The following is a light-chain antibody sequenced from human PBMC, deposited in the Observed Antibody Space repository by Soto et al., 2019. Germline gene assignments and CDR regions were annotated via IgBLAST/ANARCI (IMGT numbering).Light chain of an antibody. CDR3: AAWDDSLNGPV. J-gene: IGLJ3*02. CDR2: EVS. CDR1: SSDVGGYNY. Sequence: QSVLTQPPSASGSPGQSVTISCTGTSSDVGGYNYVSWYQQHPGKAPQLIIYEVSKRPSGVPDRFSGSKSGNTASLTVSGLQAEDEADYYCAAWDDSLNGPVFGGGTKLTVL. V-gene: IGLV2-8*01.